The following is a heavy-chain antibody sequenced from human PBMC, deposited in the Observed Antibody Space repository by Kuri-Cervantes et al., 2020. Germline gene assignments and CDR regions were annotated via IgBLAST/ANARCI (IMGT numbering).Heavy chain of an antibody. CDR3: ARAGRTYFYFYMDV. V-gene: IGHV3-20*04. J-gene: IGHJ6*03. CDR2: INWNGGST. CDR1: GFTFDDYG. Sequence: GESLKISCAASGFTFDDYGLNWVRQAPGKGLEWVSGINWNGGSTGYADSVKGRFTISRDNDKDSLYLQMKSLRAEDTALYYCARAGRTYFYFYMDVWGKGTTVTVSS.